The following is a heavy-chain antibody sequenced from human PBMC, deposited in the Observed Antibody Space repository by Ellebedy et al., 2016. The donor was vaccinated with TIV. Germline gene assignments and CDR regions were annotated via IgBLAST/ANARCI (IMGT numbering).Heavy chain of an antibody. CDR3: ARRTTTGAYNWFDS. V-gene: IGHV4-4*07. Sequence: SETLSLTXHFSGGSISSSCWAWIRQPAGKGLEWIGRIYTSGSTNYNPSLKSRVTMSIDTSKNQFSLNLNSATAADAAVYYCARRTTTGAYNWFDSWGQGTLVTVSS. J-gene: IGHJ5*01. CDR1: GGSISSSC. CDR2: IYTSGST. D-gene: IGHD1-1*01.